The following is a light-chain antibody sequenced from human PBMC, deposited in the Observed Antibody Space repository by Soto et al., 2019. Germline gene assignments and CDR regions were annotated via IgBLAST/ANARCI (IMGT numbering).Light chain of an antibody. CDR3: SSYAGTNNLGV. CDR2: EVN. J-gene: IGLJ1*01. CDR1: SSDVGGYKY. V-gene: IGLV2-8*01. Sequence: QSALTQPPSASGSPGQSVTISCTGTSSDVGGYKYVSWYPQHPGKAPKLMIFEVNKRPSGVPDRFSGSKSGNTASLTVSGLQAEDEADYYCSSYAGTNNLGVFGTGTKVTVL.